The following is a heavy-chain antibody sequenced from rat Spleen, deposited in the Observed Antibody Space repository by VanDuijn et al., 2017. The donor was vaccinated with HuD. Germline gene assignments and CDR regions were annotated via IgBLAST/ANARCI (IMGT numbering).Heavy chain of an antibody. J-gene: IGHJ3*01. CDR3: TTVRYYGFDSPFTY. V-gene: IGHV5-22*01. CDR2: ISYEGSST. D-gene: IGHD1-7*01. Sequence: EVGLVDSGGGLVQPGRSLKLSCAASGFTFSDYYMAWVRQAPKKGLEWVASISYEGSSTYYGDSVKGRFTISRDNAKNTLYLQMDSLRSEDTATYYCTTVRYYGFDSPFTYWGQGTLVAVSS. CDR1: GFTFSDYY.